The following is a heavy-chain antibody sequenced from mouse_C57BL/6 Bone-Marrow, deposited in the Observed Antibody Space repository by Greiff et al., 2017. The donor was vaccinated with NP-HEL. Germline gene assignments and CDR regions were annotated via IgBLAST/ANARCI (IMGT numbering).Heavy chain of an antibody. Sequence: EVKLVESGGGLVKPGGSLKLSCAASGFTFSSYAMSWVRQTPEKRLEWVATISDGGSYTYYPDNVKGRFTISRDNAKNNLYLQMSHLKSEDTAMYYCARERDYEGFADWGQGTLVTVSA. D-gene: IGHD2-4*01. CDR3: ARERDYEGFAD. V-gene: IGHV5-4*01. J-gene: IGHJ3*01. CDR2: ISDGGSYT. CDR1: GFTFSSYA.